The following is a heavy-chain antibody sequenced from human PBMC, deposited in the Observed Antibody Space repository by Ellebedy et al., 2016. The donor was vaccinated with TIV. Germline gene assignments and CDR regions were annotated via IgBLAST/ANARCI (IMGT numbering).Heavy chain of an antibody. D-gene: IGHD1-1*01. CDR3: ARDLGNWNEVGYFDY. Sequence: GESLKISCAASGFTFSSYWMSWVRQAPGKGLEWVANIKQDGSEKYYVDSVKGRFTISRDNAKNSLYLQMNSLRAEDTAVYYCARDLGNWNEVGYFDYWGQGTLVTVSS. CDR1: GFTFSSYW. J-gene: IGHJ4*02. CDR2: IKQDGSEK. V-gene: IGHV3-7*01.